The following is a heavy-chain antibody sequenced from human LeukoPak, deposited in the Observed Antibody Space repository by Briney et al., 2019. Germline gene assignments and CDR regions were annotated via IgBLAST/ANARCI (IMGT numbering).Heavy chain of an antibody. Sequence: GGSLRLSCAASGFTFSDRDMDWVRQAPGKGLEWVGRYRNKAKSHTTEYAASVKGRFTISRDNSNNSVWLQMNSLKTEDTAVYYCALWSYYYYGLDVWGQGTTVTVSS. V-gene: IGHV3-72*01. J-gene: IGHJ6*01. CDR3: ALWSYYYYGLDV. CDR2: YRNKAKSHTT. D-gene: IGHD5-18*01. CDR1: GFTFSDRD.